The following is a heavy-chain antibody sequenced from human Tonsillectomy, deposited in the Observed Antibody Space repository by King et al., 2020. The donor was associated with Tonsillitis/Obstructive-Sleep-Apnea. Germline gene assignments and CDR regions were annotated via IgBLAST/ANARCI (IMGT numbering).Heavy chain of an antibody. J-gene: IGHJ4*02. CDR2: IYSGGST. Sequence: VQLVESGGGLIQPGGSLRLSCAASGFTVSRKYMSWVRQAPGKGLEWVSVIYSGGSTYYGDSVKGRFTISRDNSKNTVHLQMNSLRADDTAVYYCATSPVSASSFYFDSWGQGTLVTVPS. CDR3: ATSPVSASSFYFDS. D-gene: IGHD6-6*01. CDR1: GFTVSRKY. V-gene: IGHV3-53*01.